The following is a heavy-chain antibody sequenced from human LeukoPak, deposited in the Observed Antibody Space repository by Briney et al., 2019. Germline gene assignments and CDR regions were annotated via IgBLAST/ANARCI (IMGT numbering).Heavy chain of an antibody. J-gene: IGHJ4*02. D-gene: IGHD3-9*01. CDR3: ARLDILTGNYYYFNF. CDR1: GFTFSIYW. Sequence: PGGSLRLSCAASGFTFSIYWMHWVRHAPGMGLVWVSRISGDGSTTSYADSVKGRFTISRDNAKNTLYLQMNSLRAEDTAVYYCARLDILTGNYYYFNFWGQGTLVTVSS. V-gene: IGHV3-74*01. CDR2: ISGDGSTT.